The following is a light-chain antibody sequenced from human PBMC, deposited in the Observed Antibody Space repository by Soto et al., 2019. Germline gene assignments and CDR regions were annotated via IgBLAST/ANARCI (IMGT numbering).Light chain of an antibody. Sequence: EIVLTQSPGTLSLSPGERATLSRRASQSVSSSYLAWYQQKPGQAPRLLIYGASTRATGIPARFSGSGSGTEFTLTISSLQSEDFAVYYCQQYNNWPRTFGQGTKVDI. CDR2: GAS. V-gene: IGKV3-15*01. J-gene: IGKJ1*01. CDR1: QSVSSSY. CDR3: QQYNNWPRT.